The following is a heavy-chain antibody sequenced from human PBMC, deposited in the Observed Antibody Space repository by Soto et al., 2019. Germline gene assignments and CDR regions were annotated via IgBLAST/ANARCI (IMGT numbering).Heavy chain of an antibody. V-gene: IGHV1-24*01. CDR3: ATDLGIAVAGTFFDY. Sequence: ASVKVSCKVSGYTLTELSMHWVRQAPGKGLEWMGGFDPEDGETIYAQKFQGRVTMTEDTSTDTAYMELSSLRSEDTAVYYCATDLGIAVAGTFFDYWGQGTLVTVSS. CDR1: GYTLTELS. D-gene: IGHD6-19*01. J-gene: IGHJ4*02. CDR2: FDPEDGET.